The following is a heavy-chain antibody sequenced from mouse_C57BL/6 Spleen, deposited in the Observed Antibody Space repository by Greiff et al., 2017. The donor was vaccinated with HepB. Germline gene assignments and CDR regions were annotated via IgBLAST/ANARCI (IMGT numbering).Heavy chain of an antibody. CDR2: IYPGSGNT. V-gene: IGHV1-76*01. CDR1: GYTFTDYY. J-gene: IGHJ2*01. Sequence: VQLQQSGAELVRPGASVKLSCKASGYTFTDYYINWVKQRPGQGLEWIARIYPGSGNTYYNEKFKGKATLTAEKSSSTAYMQLSSLTSEDSAVYFCAGGSSYGGDYWGQGTTLTVSS. CDR3: AGGSSYGGDY. D-gene: IGHD1-1*01.